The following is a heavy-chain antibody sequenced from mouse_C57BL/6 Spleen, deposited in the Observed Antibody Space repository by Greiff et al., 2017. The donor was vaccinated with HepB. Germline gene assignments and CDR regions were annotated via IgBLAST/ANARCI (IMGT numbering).Heavy chain of an antibody. D-gene: IGHD2-4*01. CDR2: INPNNGGT. CDR1: GYTFTDYY. CDR3: ARSNDYED. V-gene: IGHV1-26*01. J-gene: IGHJ2*01. Sequence: VQLQQSGPELVKPGASVKISCKASGYTFTDYYMNWVKQSHGKSLEWIGDINPNNGGTSYNQKFKGKATLTVDKSSSTAYMELRSLTSEDSAVYYCARSNDYEDWGQGTTLTVSS.